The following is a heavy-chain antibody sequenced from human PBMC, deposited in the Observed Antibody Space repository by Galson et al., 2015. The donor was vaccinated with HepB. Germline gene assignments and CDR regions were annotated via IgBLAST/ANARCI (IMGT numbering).Heavy chain of an antibody. V-gene: IGHV3-73*01. CDR3: TRQVPYDSSGYYYGY. CDR2: IRSKANSYAT. CDR1: GFTFSGSA. D-gene: IGHD3-22*01. J-gene: IGHJ4*02. Sequence: SLRLSCAASGFTFSGSAMHWVRQASGKGLEWVGRIRSKANSYATAYAASVKGRFTISRDDSKNTAYLQMNSLKTEDTAVYYCTRQVPYDSSGYYYGYWGQGTLVTVSS.